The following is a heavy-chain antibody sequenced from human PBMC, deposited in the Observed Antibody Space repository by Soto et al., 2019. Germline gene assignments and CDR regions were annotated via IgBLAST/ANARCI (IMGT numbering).Heavy chain of an antibody. Sequence: PGGSLRLSCAASGFTFSSYGMHWVRQAPGKGLEWVAVISYDGSNKYYADSVKGRFTISRDNSKNTLYLQMNSLRAEDTAVYYCAREPTETTYYYYYYKDVWGKGNTVTVSS. J-gene: IGHJ6*03. CDR3: AREPTETTYYYYYYKDV. V-gene: IGHV3-30*03. D-gene: IGHD4-17*01. CDR1: GFTFSSYG. CDR2: ISYDGSNK.